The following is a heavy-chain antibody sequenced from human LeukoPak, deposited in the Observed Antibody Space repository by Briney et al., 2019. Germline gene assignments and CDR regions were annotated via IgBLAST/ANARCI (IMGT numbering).Heavy chain of an antibody. Sequence: PGGSLRLSCEASGFDFSNYYVSWVRQAPGKGLEWLANIKYDGSYTYYVDSVKGRFTISRDNVKNSLYLQMSSLRAEDTAVYYCTRDEGATVATYRLDFCGQATVVTVSS. V-gene: IGHV3-7*01. CDR2: IKYDGSYT. D-gene: IGHD4-23*01. CDR3: TRDEGATVATYRLDF. CDR1: GFDFSNYY. J-gene: IGHJ4*02.